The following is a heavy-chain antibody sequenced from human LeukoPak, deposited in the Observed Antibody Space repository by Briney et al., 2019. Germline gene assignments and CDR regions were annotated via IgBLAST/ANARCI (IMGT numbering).Heavy chain of an antibody. CDR2: INHSGST. CDR3: ARGVTGSGTVYYYYYMDV. D-gene: IGHD3-10*01. V-gene: IGHV4-34*01. Sequence: SETLSLTCAVYGGSFSGYYWSWIRQPPGKGLEWIGEINHSGSTNYNPSLKSRVTISVDTSKNQFSLKLSSVTAADTAVYCCARGVTGSGTVYYYYYMDVWGKGTTVTISS. J-gene: IGHJ6*03. CDR1: GGSFSGYY.